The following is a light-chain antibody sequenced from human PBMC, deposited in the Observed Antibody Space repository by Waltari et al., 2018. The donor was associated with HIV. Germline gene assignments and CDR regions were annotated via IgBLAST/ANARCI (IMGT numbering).Light chain of an antibody. CDR1: SAAFDISSL. Sequence: HSALTQPASVSASPGQSITISCTGTSAAFDISSLISLYHQRPGKVPKVIIYEVIIRPSGVSNRFSGSKSGNTASLTIAGLQAEDEADYYCTSYTSNATLLFGGGTK. CDR3: TSYTSNATLL. J-gene: IGLJ3*02. CDR2: EVI. V-gene: IGLV2-14*01.